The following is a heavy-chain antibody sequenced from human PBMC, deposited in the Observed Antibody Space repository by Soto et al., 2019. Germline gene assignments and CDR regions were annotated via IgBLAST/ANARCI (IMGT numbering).Heavy chain of an antibody. V-gene: IGHV1-2*02. Sequence: ASVKVSCKASGYTFIGYYIHWVRQAPGQGLEWMGSINPNSGVANYAQRFQGRVTMTRDTSITTVYMELRSLRSDDTAVYFCARDHWFDPWGQGTLVTVSS. J-gene: IGHJ5*02. CDR1: GYTFIGYY. CDR3: ARDHWFDP. CDR2: INPNSGVA.